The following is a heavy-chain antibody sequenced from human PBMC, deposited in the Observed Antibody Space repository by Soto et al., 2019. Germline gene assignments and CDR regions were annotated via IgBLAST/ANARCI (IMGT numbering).Heavy chain of an antibody. Sequence: PEGSLRLSCAASGFTFNNYAMGWVRQAPGKGLEWVSAITGSGSDTYYLDSVKGRFTISRDNSKNTLFLQVNSLRAEDTAIYYCAKLFLSAWYPHYYFDYWCQGILVTVS. CDR2: ITGSGSDT. CDR3: AKLFLSAWYPHYYFDY. CDR1: GFTFNNYA. J-gene: IGHJ4*02. V-gene: IGHV3-23*01. D-gene: IGHD1-20*01.